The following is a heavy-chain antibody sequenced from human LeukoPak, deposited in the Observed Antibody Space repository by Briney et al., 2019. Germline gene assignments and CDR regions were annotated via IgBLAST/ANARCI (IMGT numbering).Heavy chain of an antibody. CDR3: VRDLKGGWYFDL. CDR1: GGSISSSNW. V-gene: IGHV4-4*02. J-gene: IGHJ2*01. Sequence: SGTLSLTCAVSGGSISSSNWWSWVRQPPGKGLEWIGYIYHSGSTYYNPSLKSRVTISVDRSKNQFSLKLSSVTAADTAVYYCVRDLKGGWYFDLWGRGTLVTVSS. CDR2: IYHSGST.